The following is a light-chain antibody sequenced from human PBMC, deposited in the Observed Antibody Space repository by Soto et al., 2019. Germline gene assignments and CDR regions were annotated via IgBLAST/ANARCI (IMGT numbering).Light chain of an antibody. J-gene: IGKJ3*01. Sequence: EIVLTQSPATLSLSPGERATLSCRASQSVSKYLAWYQQKPGQAPRLLIFDASKRATGIPARFSGSGSGTAFTLTITSLERGDFAVYYCQHRSSWPPTFGPGTKVDIK. CDR2: DAS. CDR3: QHRSSWPPT. V-gene: IGKV3-11*01. CDR1: QSVSKY.